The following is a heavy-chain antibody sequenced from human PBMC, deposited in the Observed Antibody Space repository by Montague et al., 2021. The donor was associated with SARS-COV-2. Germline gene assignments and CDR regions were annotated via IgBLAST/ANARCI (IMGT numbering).Heavy chain of an antibody. CDR3: ARHYSASLPAVY. J-gene: IGHJ4*02. CDR1: GGSISSFY. V-gene: IGHV4-59*08. Sequence: ETLSLTCTVSGGSISSFYWSWFRQPPGKGLEWIGYISDSGSTNYNPSLTSRVTMSVDTSKNQLSLKVNSVTAADTAVYYCARHYSASLPAVYWGQGTLVTVSS. D-gene: IGHD4-11*01. CDR2: ISDSGST.